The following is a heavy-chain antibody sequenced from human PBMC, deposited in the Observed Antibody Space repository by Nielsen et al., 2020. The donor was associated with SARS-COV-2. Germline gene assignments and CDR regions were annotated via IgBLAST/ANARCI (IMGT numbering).Heavy chain of an antibody. Sequence: SVQVSCKPSGCTFTSHYVHWVRHAPGQGLEWMGRISASGGRTIYAQMFQGRVTVTRDTSTSTVYMELSSLRSEDTAVYYCARGGLVVVDSFDYWGQGTLVTVSS. D-gene: IGHD2-15*01. V-gene: IGHV1-46*01. CDR1: GCTFTSHY. CDR3: ARGGLVVVDSFDY. J-gene: IGHJ4*02. CDR2: ISASGGRT.